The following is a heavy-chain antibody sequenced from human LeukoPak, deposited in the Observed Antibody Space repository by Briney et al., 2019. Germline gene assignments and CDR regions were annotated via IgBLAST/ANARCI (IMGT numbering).Heavy chain of an antibody. J-gene: IGHJ4*02. CDR1: GGSFCGYY. D-gene: IGHD2-15*01. CDR3: ARKDSYYFDY. CDR2: INHSGST. V-gene: IGHV4-34*01. Sequence: PSETLSLSCAVYGGSFCGYYWSSIRQTPRERLEWIGEINHSGSTNYNPSLKSRVTISVDTSKNQFSLKLSSVTAAVTAVYYCARKDSYYFDYGSQGTLVTVSS.